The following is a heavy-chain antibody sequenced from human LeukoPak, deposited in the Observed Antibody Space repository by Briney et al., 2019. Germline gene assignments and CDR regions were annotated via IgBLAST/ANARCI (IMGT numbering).Heavy chain of an antibody. CDR3: ARVLGRPYNWFDP. Sequence: PGGSLRLSCAASGFTFSSCAMHWVRQAPGKGLEWVAVISYDGSNKYYADSVKGRFTISRDNSKNTLYLQMNSLRAEDTAVYYCARVLGRPYNWFDPWGQGTLVTVSS. D-gene: IGHD7-27*01. CDR2: ISYDGSNK. J-gene: IGHJ5*02. V-gene: IGHV3-30*04. CDR1: GFTFSSCA.